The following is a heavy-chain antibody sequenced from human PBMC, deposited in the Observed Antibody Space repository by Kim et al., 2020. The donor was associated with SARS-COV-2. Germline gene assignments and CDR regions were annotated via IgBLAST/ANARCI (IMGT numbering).Heavy chain of an antibody. D-gene: IGHD3-22*01. Sequence: GGSLRLSCGASGFSFDDYAMHWVRQSPGKGLEWVSLINADGATAYYADSVRGRFTVSRDNSENSLYLQMNSLRTEDSALYDCTRERNYDSSCYDQWVQGIVVTGSS. V-gene: IGHV3-43*02. J-gene: IGHJ4*02. CDR2: INADGATA. CDR1: GFSFDDYA. CDR3: TRERNYDSSCYDQ.